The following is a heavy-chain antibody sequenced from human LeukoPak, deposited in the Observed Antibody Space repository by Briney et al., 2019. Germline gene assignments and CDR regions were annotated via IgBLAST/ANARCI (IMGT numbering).Heavy chain of an antibody. V-gene: IGHV5-51*01. CDR3: ARTYCASGSCSKAHFHYGLDV. CDR1: GYSFTTYW. D-gene: IGHD2-15*01. CDR2: IYPGNSDT. Sequence: GESLKISCKGSGYSFTTYWIAWVRQMPGKGLEWMGVIYPGNSDTGYSPSFQGQVTISADKSISTAYLQWSSLKASDTAMYFCARTYCASGSCSKAHFHYGLDVWSQGTTVTVSS. J-gene: IGHJ6*02.